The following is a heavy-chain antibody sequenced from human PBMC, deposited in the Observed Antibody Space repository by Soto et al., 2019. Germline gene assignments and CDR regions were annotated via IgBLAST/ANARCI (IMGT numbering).Heavy chain of an antibody. CDR3: AKKQWLVPNWFDP. J-gene: IGHJ5*02. D-gene: IGHD6-19*01. CDR1: GGSISSSNW. CDR2: IYHSGST. Sequence: QVQLQESGPGLVKPSGTLSLTCAVSGGSISSSNWWSWVRQPPGKGLEWIGEIYHSGSTNYNPSLKRRVTMSVDKSKNQFSLKLRSVTAADTAVYYCAKKQWLVPNWFDPWGQGTLVTVSS. V-gene: IGHV4-4*02.